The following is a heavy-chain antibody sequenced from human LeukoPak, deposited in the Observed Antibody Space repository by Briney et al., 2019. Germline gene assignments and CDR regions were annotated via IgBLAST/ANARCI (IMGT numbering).Heavy chain of an antibody. D-gene: IGHD2-2*01. V-gene: IGHV3-23*01. J-gene: IGHJ5*02. Sequence: PGGSLRLSCAASGFTFSSYVMSWVRQVPGKGLEWVSGIIGSGRTTYYADSVKGRFTISRDNSKNTLYLQMNSLRAENTAVYYCAKWEVVPADTNYFDPWGQGTLVTVSS. CDR2: IIGSGRTT. CDR3: AKWEVVPADTNYFDP. CDR1: GFTFSSYV.